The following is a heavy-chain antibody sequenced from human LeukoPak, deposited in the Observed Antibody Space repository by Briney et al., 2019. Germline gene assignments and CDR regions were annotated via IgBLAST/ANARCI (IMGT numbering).Heavy chain of an antibody. J-gene: IGHJ5*02. CDR2: INAGTGNT. CDR3: ARSWSSGWYEGNWFDP. D-gene: IGHD6-19*01. V-gene: IGHV1-3*01. Sequence: GASVKVSCKASGYTFTGYAMHWVRQATGQRLEWMGWINAGTGNTKYSQKFQGRVTITRDTSASTAYMELSSLRSEDTAVYYCARSWSSGWYEGNWFDPWDQGTLVTVSS. CDR1: GYTFTGYA.